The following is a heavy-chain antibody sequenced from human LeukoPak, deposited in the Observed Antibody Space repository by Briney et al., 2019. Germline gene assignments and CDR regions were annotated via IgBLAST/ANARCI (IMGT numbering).Heavy chain of an antibody. D-gene: IGHD3-16*02. V-gene: IGHV3-48*03. CDR2: ISSSGSTI. Sequence: PGGSLRLSCAASGFTFSSYEMNWVRQAPGKGLEWVSYISSSGSTIYYADSVKGRFTISRDNSKSTLYLQMNSLRAEDTAVYYCARLDYDYVWGSYRYYYYMDVWGKGTTVTVSS. CDR1: GFTFSSYE. CDR3: ARLDYDYVWGSYRYYYYMDV. J-gene: IGHJ6*03.